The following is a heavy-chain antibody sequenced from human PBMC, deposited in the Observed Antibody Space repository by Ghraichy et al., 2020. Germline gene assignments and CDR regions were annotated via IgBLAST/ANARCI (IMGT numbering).Heavy chain of an antibody. CDR1: GGSISSGSYY. J-gene: IGHJ5*02. CDR3: ARALRFSFDP. CDR2: IYTSGST. V-gene: IGHV4-61*02. Sequence: SETLSLTCTVSGGSISSGSYYWSWIRQPAGKGLEWIGRIYTSGSTNYNPSLKSRVTISVDTSKIQFSLKLSSVTAADTAVYYCARALRFSFDPWGQGTLVTVSS. D-gene: IGHD3-3*01.